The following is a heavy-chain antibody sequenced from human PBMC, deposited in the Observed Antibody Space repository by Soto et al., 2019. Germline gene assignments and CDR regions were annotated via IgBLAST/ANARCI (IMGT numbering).Heavy chain of an antibody. CDR3: AKDKLRHIITMIVVVTGPFDY. Sequence: GGSLRLSCAASGFTFSSYAMSWVRRAPGKGLEWVSAISGSGGSTYYADSVKGRFTISRDNSKNTLYLQMNSLRAEDTAVYYCAKDKLRHIITMIVVVTGPFDYWGQGTLVTVSS. J-gene: IGHJ4*02. CDR2: ISGSGGST. V-gene: IGHV3-23*01. CDR1: GFTFSSYA. D-gene: IGHD3-22*01.